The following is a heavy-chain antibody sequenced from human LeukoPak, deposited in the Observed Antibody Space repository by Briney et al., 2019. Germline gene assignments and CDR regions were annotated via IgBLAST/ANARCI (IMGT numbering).Heavy chain of an antibody. CDR2: ISGSGAST. D-gene: IGHD3-16*02. V-gene: IGHV3-23*01. CDR1: GFTFSSYG. CDR3: AKDLSGYFEY. Sequence: GGSLRLSCAASGFTFSSYGMSWVRQAPGKGLEWVSAISGSGASTYYAYADSVKGRFTISRDNSKNTLFLQMNSLRAEDTAVYYCAKDLSGYFEYWGQGTLVTVSS. J-gene: IGHJ4*02.